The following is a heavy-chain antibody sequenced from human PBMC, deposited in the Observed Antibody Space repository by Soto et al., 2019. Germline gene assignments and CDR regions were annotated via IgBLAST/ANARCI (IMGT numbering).Heavy chain of an antibody. CDR1: GGSISSGGYY. Sequence: QVQLQDSGPGLVKPSQTLSLTCTVAGGSISSGGYYWSWIRQHPGKGLEWIGYIYYTGRTYYNPSLKSRVTISVDTSTNQFSLQLSSVTAADSAVYYCARGSSDFYYSYLDVWGKGTTVTVSS. V-gene: IGHV4-31*03. J-gene: IGHJ6*03. CDR3: ARGSSDFYYSYLDV. CDR2: IYYTGRT.